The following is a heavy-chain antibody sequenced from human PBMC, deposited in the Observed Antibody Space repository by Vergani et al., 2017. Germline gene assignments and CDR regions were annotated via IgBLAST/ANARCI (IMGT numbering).Heavy chain of an antibody. CDR1: GYTFPGYY. Sequence: QVQLVQSGAEGKKPGALVKVFRKASGYTFPGYYMHWVRQAPGQRLEWMGWINPNSGCTNYAQKFPGRVTMTRDTSISTAYMELSRLRSYDTAVYYCASEGRGIVVTTNWFDPWGQGTLVTVSS. CDR2: INPNSGCT. CDR3: ASEGRGIVVTTNWFDP. V-gene: IGHV1-2*02. D-gene: IGHD2-21*01. J-gene: IGHJ5*02.